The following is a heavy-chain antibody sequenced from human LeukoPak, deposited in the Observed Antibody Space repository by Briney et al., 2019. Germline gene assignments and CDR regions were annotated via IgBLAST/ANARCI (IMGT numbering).Heavy chain of an antibody. CDR3: ARDGGTRLKYSFGYGDY. CDR2: ISSSGDTI. CDR1: GFTFSSYE. D-gene: IGHD3-22*01. V-gene: IGHV3-48*03. J-gene: IGHJ4*02. Sequence: GGSLRLSCATSGFTFSSYEMNWVRQAPGKGLEWISYISSSGDTIFYADSVKGRFTISRDNAKNSLYLQMNSLRAEDTAVYYCARDGGTRLKYSFGYGDYWGQGTLVTVSS.